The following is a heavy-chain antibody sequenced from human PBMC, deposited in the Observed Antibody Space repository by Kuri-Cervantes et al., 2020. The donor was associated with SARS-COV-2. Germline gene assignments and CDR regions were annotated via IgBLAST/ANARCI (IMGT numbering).Heavy chain of an antibody. CDR3: AREYGATIRYYYYYGMDV. CDR2: ISGSGGST. CDR1: GFTFSSYA. Sequence: GGSLRLSCAASGFTFSSYAMSWVRQAPGKGLEWVSAISGSGGSTYYADSVKGRFTISRDNSKNTLYLQMNSLRAEDTAVYYCAREYGATIRYYYYYGMDVWGQGTTVTVSS. V-gene: IGHV3-23*01. D-gene: IGHD5-12*01. J-gene: IGHJ6*02.